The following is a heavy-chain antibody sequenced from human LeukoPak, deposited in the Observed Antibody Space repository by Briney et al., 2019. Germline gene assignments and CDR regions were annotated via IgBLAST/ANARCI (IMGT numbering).Heavy chain of an antibody. CDR3: AKQLAYCGGDCYFGDAFDI. V-gene: IGHV3-23*01. D-gene: IGHD2-21*02. CDR1: GFTFSSYA. Sequence: PGGSLRLSCAASGFTFSSYAMSWVRQAPGKGLEWVSAISGSGGSTYYADSVKGRFTISRDNSKNTLYLQMNSLRAEDTAVYYCAKQLAYCGGDCYFGDAFDIWGQGTMVTVSS. J-gene: IGHJ3*02. CDR2: ISGSGGST.